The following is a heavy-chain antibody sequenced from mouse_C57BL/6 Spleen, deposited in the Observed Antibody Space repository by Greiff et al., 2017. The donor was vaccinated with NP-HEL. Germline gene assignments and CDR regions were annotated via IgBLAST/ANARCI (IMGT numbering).Heavy chain of an antibody. Sequence: QVQLQQPGTELVKPGASVKLSCKASGYTFPSYWMHWVKQRPGQGLEWIGNLNPSNGGTNYTEKFKSKATLTVDKSSSTAYMQLSSLTSEDSAVYYCARGLRGVSYYFDYWGQGTTLTVSS. J-gene: IGHJ2*01. D-gene: IGHD1-1*01. CDR3: ARGLRGVSYYFDY. CDR1: GYTFPSYW. CDR2: LNPSNGGT. V-gene: IGHV1-53*01.